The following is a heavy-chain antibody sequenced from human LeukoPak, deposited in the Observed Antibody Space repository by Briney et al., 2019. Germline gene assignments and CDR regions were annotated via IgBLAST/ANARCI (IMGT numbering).Heavy chain of an antibody. CDR1: GYTFTSYY. D-gene: IGHD1-26*01. CDR3: ARSGRGSWRVGWYFDL. Sequence: GASVKVSCKASGYTFTSYYMHWVRQAPGQGLEWMGWISAYNGNTNYAQKLQGRVTMTTDTSTSTAYMELRSLRSDGTAVYYCARSGRGSWRVGWYFDLWGRGTLVTVSS. V-gene: IGHV1-18*04. J-gene: IGHJ2*01. CDR2: ISAYNGNT.